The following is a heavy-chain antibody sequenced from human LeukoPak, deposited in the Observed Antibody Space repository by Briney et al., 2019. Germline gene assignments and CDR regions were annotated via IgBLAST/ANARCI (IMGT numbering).Heavy chain of an antibody. D-gene: IGHD5-18*01. Sequence: PSETLSLTCTVSGGSISSTYYWGWIRQPPGKGLEWIGSIFYSGSTYYNPSLKSRVTISLDTSKNQFSLKLSSVTAADTAVYYCARGQAMVDWGQGTLVTVSS. CDR1: GGSISSTYY. J-gene: IGHJ4*02. V-gene: IGHV4-39*07. CDR3: ARGQAMVD. CDR2: IFYSGST.